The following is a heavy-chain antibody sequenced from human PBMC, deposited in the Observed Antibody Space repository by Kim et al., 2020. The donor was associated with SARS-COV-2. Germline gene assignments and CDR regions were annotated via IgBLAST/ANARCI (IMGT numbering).Heavy chain of an antibody. D-gene: IGHD3-22*01. Sequence: YSQKFQGRVTITRDTSASTAYMELSSLRSEDTAVYYCARDSYYDSSGYDYWGQGTLVTVSS. CDR3: ARDSYYDSSGYDY. J-gene: IGHJ4*02. V-gene: IGHV1-3*01.